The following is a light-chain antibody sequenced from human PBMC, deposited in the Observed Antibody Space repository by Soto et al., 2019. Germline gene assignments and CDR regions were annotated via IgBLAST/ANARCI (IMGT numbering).Light chain of an antibody. J-gene: IGKJ1*01. CDR1: QIVSNNY. CDR2: GAS. V-gene: IGKV3-20*01. CDR3: QQFAIAPWT. Sequence: EIVLTQSPGTLSLSPGERATLSCRASQIVSNNYLAWYQHKPGQAPRLLLYGASSRATGFPDRISGSGSGTDFTLDISRLEPDDFAVYYCQQFAIAPWTFGKGTKVEIK.